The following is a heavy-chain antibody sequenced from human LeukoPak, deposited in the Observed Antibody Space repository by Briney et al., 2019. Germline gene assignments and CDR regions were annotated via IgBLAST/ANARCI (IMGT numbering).Heavy chain of an antibody. CDR2: IFYSGST. J-gene: IGHJ5*02. CDR3: ARDGAVGYSSGWYISWFDP. V-gene: IGHV4-39*07. CDR1: GGSISSSSYY. Sequence: PSETLSLTCTVSGGSISSSSYYWGWIRQPPGKGLEWIGNIFYSGSTYYSPSLKSRVTISLDTSRNQFSLKLTSVTAADTAVYYCARDGAVGYSSGWYISWFDPWGQGTLVTVSS. D-gene: IGHD6-19*01.